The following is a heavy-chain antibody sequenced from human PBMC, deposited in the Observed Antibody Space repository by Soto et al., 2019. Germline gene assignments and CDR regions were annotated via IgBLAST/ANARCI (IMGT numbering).Heavy chain of an antibody. V-gene: IGHV2-5*02. J-gene: IGHJ5*01. D-gene: IGHD3-3*01. Sequence: SGPTLVNPTQTLTLTCTFSGFSLSTSGVGVGWIRQPPGKALEWLALIYWDDDKRYSPSLKSRLTITKDTSKNQVVLTMTNMDPVDTATYYCAHRPPAYDLWSNRGFDSWGQGTLVTVSS. CDR2: IYWDDDK. CDR3: AHRPPAYDLWSNRGFDS. CDR1: GFSLSTSGVG.